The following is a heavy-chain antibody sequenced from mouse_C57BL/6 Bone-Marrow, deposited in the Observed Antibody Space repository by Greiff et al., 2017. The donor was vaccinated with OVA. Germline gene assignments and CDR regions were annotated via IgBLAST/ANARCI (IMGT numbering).Heavy chain of an antibody. V-gene: IGHV1-15*01. CDR3: TGTWFAY. Sequence: LVESGAELVRPGASVTLSCKASGYTFTDYEMHWVKQTPVHGLEWIGAIDPETGGTAYNQKFKGKAILTADKSSSTAYMELRSLTSEDSAVYYCTGTWFAYWGQGTLVTVSA. CDR1: GYTFTDYE. CDR2: IDPETGGT. J-gene: IGHJ3*01.